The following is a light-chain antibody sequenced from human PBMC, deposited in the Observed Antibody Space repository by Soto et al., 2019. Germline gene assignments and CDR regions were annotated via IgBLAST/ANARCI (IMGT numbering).Light chain of an antibody. Sequence: DIQMTQSPSSVSASVGDRVTITCRASQGISSWLVWYQQKPGKAPKLLIYAASSLQSGVPSRFSGSGSGTDFPLTISSLQPEDFATYYWQQANSFPFFGPGTKVDIK. CDR3: QQANSFPF. CDR2: AAS. J-gene: IGKJ3*01. V-gene: IGKV1-12*02. CDR1: QGISSW.